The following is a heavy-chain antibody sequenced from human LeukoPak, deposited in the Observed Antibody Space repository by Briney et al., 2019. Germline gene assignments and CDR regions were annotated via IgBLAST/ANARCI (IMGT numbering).Heavy chain of an antibody. CDR1: GYSFNTYW. D-gene: IGHD6-19*01. CDR3: ATKSEVPGTNVFDI. CDR2: IYPSDADT. J-gene: IGHJ3*02. Sequence: HGESLKISCKGSGYSFNTYWIGWVRQMPGKGLEWMGIIYPSDADTRYSPSFQGQVTISADKSISTAFLQWSSLKASDTAMYYCATKSEVPGTNVFDIWGQGTMVTVSS. V-gene: IGHV5-51*01.